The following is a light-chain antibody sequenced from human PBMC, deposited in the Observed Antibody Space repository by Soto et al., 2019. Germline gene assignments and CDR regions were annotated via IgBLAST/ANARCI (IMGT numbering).Light chain of an antibody. Sequence: QSVLTQPRSVSGSPGQSVTISCTGTSSDVGGYKYVSWYQQLPGEAPKLMIYDVTKRPSGVPDRFSGSESGNTASLTISGLQAEDEADYYCCSFAGSYTWVFGGGTKLTVL. CDR3: CSFAGSYTWV. CDR1: SSDVGGYKY. J-gene: IGLJ2*01. V-gene: IGLV2-11*01. CDR2: DVT.